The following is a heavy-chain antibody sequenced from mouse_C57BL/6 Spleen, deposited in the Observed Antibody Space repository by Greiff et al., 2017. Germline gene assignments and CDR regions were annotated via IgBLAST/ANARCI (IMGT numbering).Heavy chain of an antibody. V-gene: IGHV14-2*01. CDR1: Y. CDR2: IDPEDGET. Sequence: EVKLQESGAELVKPGASVKLSYYMHWVKQRTEQGLEWIGRIDPEDGETKYAPKFQGKATITADTSPNTAYLPLSSLTSEDTAVYYCARRDSDEYFDVWGTGTTVTVSS. CDR3: ARRDSDEYFDV. J-gene: IGHJ1*03.